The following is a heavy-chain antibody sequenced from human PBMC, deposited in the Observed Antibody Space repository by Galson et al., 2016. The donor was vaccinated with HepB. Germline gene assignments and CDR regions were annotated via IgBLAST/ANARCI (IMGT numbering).Heavy chain of an antibody. V-gene: IGHV1-2*02. J-gene: IGHJ4*02. CDR3: ARGHRYSYVES. Sequence: SVKVSCKASGYSFTSYYMHWIRQAPGQGLEWMGWISPKSGDTNYVQKVQGRVTMTTDTSNSTAYMEVRRLRSDDTAVYYCARGHRYSYVESWGQGTLVTVSS. CDR1: GYSFTSYY. D-gene: IGHD5-18*01. CDR2: ISPKSGDT.